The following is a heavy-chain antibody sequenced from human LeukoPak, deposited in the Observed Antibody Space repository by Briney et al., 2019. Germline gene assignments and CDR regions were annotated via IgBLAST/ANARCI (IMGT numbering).Heavy chain of an antibody. CDR2: IYYSGST. D-gene: IGHD3-10*01. V-gene: IGHV4-59*01. CDR3: ARAVRGVFVWFDP. CDR1: GGSFSGYY. J-gene: IGHJ5*02. Sequence: SETLSLTCAVYGGSFSGYYWSWIRQPPGKGLEWIGYIYYSGSTNHNPSLKSRVTISVDTSKNQFSLKLSSVTAADTAVYYCARAVRGVFVWFDPWGQGTLVTVSS.